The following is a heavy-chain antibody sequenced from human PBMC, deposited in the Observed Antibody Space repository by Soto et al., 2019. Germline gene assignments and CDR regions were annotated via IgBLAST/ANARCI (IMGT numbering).Heavy chain of an antibody. Sequence: GWSLRLSCAASGFTFGSYWMSLVRQAPGKGLEWVANIKQDGSEKYYVDCVKGRFTISRDNAKNSLYLQMNSLRAEDTAVYYCAREDIVVVPSAMAFVIWGEGTMVTVSS. D-gene: IGHD2-2*01. J-gene: IGHJ3*02. CDR3: AREDIVVVPSAMAFVI. CDR1: GFTFGSYW. V-gene: IGHV3-7*01. CDR2: IKQDGSEK.